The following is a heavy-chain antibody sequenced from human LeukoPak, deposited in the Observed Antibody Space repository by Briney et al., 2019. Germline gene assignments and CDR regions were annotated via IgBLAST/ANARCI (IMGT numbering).Heavy chain of an antibody. D-gene: IGHD5-18*01. V-gene: IGHV3-21*01. CDR3: ARKASGYSYGTDY. Sequence: PGGSLRLSCAASGFTFSSYSMNWVRQAPGKGLEWVSSISSSSSYIYYADSVKGRFTISRDNAKNSLYLQMNSLRAEDTAVYYCARKASGYSYGTDYWGQGTLVTVSS. J-gene: IGHJ4*02. CDR2: ISSSSSYI. CDR1: GFTFSSYS.